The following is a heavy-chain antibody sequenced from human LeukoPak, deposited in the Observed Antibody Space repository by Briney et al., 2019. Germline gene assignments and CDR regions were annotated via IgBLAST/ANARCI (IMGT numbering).Heavy chain of an antibody. CDR2: ISSNGGST. V-gene: IGHV3-64D*06. D-gene: IGHD6-13*01. J-gene: IGHJ4*02. CDR1: VFTFSSYA. CDR3: VKPPAGIAAADY. Sequence: PGGSLRLSCSASVFTFSSYAMHWVRHAPWKGLEYVSAISSNGGSTYYADSVKGRFTISRDNSKNTLYLQMSSLRAEDTAVYYCVKPPAGIAAADYWGQGTLVTVSS.